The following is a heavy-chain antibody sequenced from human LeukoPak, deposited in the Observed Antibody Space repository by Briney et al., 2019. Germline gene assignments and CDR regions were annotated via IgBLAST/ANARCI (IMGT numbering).Heavy chain of an antibody. CDR3: ARWDSDYYYYYSLDV. J-gene: IGHJ6*02. CDR2: MNPNSGDT. CDR1: GFTFTGYY. Sequence: ASVKVSCKASGFTFTGYYTHWMRQAPGQGLEWMGWMNPNSGDTLYAPKFQGRVTMTRDTSLSTAYMELHRLTSDGSAIYYCARWDSDYYYYYSLDVWGQGTVVTVSS. D-gene: IGHD1-26*01. V-gene: IGHV1-2*02.